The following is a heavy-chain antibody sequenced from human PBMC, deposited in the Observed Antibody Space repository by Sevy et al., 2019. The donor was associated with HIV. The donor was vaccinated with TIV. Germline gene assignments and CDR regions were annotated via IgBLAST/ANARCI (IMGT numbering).Heavy chain of an antibody. J-gene: IGHJ4*02. V-gene: IGHV1-69*04. D-gene: IGHD3-16*01. CDR1: GGTFSSYA. Sequence: ASVKVSCKASGGTFSSYAITWVRQAPGQGLEWMGRIIPSLDLAKYAQTFQDRVTITADKSTSTVCMEMSSLRSDDTAIYYCARDRGDGHFDYWGQRTLVTVSS. CDR3: ARDRGDGHFDY. CDR2: IIPSLDLA.